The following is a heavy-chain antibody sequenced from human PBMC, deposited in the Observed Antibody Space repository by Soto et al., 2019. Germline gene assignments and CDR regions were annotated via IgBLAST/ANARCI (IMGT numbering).Heavy chain of an antibody. J-gene: IGHJ6*02. CDR1: GHSVISGGYH. Sequence: QVQLQESGPGLVKPSQTVSLTCTVSGHSVISGGYHWSWVRLHPGKGLEWIGQIYYSGSTWYNPSLRSLLTIALASSKNQFSLTVNSVTAAVTAVYYCARAPIPNWNYYGMDVWGQGTTVTVSS. CDR3: ARAPIPNWNYYGMDV. V-gene: IGHV4-31*01. CDR2: IYYSGST. D-gene: IGHD1-1*01.